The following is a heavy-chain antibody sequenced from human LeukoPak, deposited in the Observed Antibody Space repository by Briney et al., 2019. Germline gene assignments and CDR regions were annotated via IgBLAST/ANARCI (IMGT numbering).Heavy chain of an antibody. CDR1: GGSFSGYY. J-gene: IGHJ5*02. CDR2: INHSGST. V-gene: IGHV4-34*01. CDR3: ARGHGDYEDNWFDP. Sequence: SETLSLTCAVYGGSFSGYYWSWIRQPPGKGLEWIGEINHSGSTNYNPSLKSRVTISVDTSKNQFSLKLSSVTAADTAVYYCARGHGDYEDNWFDPWGQGTLATVSS. D-gene: IGHD4-17*01.